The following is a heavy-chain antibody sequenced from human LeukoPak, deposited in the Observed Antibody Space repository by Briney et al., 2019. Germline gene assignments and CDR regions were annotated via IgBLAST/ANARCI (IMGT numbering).Heavy chain of an antibody. J-gene: IGHJ4*02. CDR2: ISDRGDST. Sequence: PGGSLRLSCAASGFTFSSFVMNWVRQAPGKGLEWVSTISDRGDSTYHADSVKGRFTISRDNSKNTLYLQMNSLRAEDTAVYYCAKCTRGWFEDYWGQGTLVTVSS. CDR3: AKCTRGWFEDY. CDR1: GFTFSSFV. D-gene: IGHD6-19*01. V-gene: IGHV3-23*01.